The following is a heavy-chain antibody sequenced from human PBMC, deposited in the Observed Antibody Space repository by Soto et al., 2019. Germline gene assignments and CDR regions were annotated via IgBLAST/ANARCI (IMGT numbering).Heavy chain of an antibody. CDR1: GYTLTELS. CDR3: ATVISTEDILTGYYPYPMDV. CDR2: FDPEDGET. J-gene: IGHJ6*04. D-gene: IGHD3-9*01. Sequence: ASVKVSCKVSGYTLTELSMHWVRQAPGKGLEWMGGFDPEDGETIYAQKFQGRVTMTEDTSTDTAYMELSSLRSEDTAVYYCATVISTEDILTGYYPYPMDVWGKGTTVTVSS. V-gene: IGHV1-24*01.